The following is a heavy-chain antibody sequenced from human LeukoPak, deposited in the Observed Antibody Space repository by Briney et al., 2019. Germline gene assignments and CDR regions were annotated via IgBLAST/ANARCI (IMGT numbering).Heavy chain of an antibody. V-gene: IGHV4-39*01. CDR3: ARQVLLQAVAGSDAFDF. Sequence: SETLSLTCTVSGGSISSSSYYWGWIRQPPGKGLEWIGSIYYSGSTYYNPSLKSRVTISVDTSKNQFSLKLSSVTAADTAAYYCARQVLLQAVAGSDAFDFWGQGTMATVSS. D-gene: IGHD6-19*01. J-gene: IGHJ3*01. CDR2: IYYSGST. CDR1: GGSISSSSYY.